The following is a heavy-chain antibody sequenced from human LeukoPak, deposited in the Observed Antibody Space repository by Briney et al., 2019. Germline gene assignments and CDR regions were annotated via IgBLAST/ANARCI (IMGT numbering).Heavy chain of an antibody. D-gene: IGHD3-22*01. CDR3: ARDFRRVVVIGSSGMDV. V-gene: IGHV1-3*01. J-gene: IGHJ6*02. Sequence: ASVKVSCKASGGTFSSYAISWVRQAPGQRLEWMGWINAGNGNTKYSQKFQGRVTITRDTSASTAYMELSSLRSEDTAVYYCARDFRRVVVIGSSGMDVWGQGTTVTVSS. CDR1: GGTFSSYA. CDR2: INAGNGNT.